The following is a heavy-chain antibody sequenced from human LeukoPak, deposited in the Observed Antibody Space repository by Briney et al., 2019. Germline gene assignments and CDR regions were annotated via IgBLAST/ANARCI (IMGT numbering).Heavy chain of an antibody. D-gene: IGHD6-19*01. J-gene: IGHJ4*02. CDR1: GYIFTSNC. V-gene: IGHV5-51*01. CDR2: IYPGDSDT. Sequence: GESLKISCKGSGYIFTSNCIGWVRQMPGKGLELMGIIYPGDSDTRYSPSFEGQVTMSADKSISTAYLQRSSLGAADTALYYCARGRGSGCSTGFDYWGQGTLVTVSS. CDR3: ARGRGSGCSTGFDY.